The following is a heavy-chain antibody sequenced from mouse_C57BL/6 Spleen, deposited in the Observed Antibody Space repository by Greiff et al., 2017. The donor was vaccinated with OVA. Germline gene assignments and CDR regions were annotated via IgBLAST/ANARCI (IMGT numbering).Heavy chain of an antibody. CDR1: GYTFTDYN. Sequence: EVQLQQSGPELVKPGASVKMSCKASGYTFTDYNMHWVKQSHGKSLEWIGYINPNNGGTSYNQKFKGKATLTVNKSSSTAYMELRSLTSEESAVYYCAREDYYGNFDYYAMDYWGQGTSVTVSS. CDR3: AREDYYGNFDYYAMDY. V-gene: IGHV1-22*01. CDR2: INPNNGGT. D-gene: IGHD2-1*01. J-gene: IGHJ4*01.